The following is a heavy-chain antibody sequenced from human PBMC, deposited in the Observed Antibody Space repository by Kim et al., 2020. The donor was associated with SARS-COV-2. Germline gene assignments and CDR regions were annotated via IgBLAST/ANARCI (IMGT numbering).Heavy chain of an antibody. CDR3: AKDRGLPGPLRMYYYSG. CDR1: GFTFINYG. CDR2: ISYDGSDK. Sequence: GGSLRLSCAASGFTFINYGVHWVRQAPGKGLEWGAVISYDGSDKYYADSVKGRFTISRENSMNSLYLHMNSLTTEDTAVYYCAKDRGLPGPLRMYYYSG. V-gene: IGHV3-30*18. D-gene: IGHD3-10*01. J-gene: IGHJ6*01.